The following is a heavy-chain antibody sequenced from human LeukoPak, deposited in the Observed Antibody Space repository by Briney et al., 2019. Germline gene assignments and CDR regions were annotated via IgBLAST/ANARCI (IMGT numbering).Heavy chain of an antibody. CDR3: ATDRGWRTSGYYLYYFEY. CDR1: GVIFTNYF. CDR2: IRHDGSEK. Sequence: GGSLRLSCAASGVIFTNYFMSWVRQAPGKGLEWVASIRHDGSEKYYVDSVRGRFTISRDNTMDSLYLQMSSLRAEDTAVYYCATDRGWRTSGYYLYYFEYWGQGTLVTYSS. J-gene: IGHJ4*02. D-gene: IGHD3-3*01. V-gene: IGHV3-7*01.